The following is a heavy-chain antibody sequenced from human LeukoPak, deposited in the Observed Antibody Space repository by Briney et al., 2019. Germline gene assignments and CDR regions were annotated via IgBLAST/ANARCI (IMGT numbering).Heavy chain of an antibody. J-gene: IGHJ5*02. CDR3: AKGDDYGANTRLPKYNWFDP. Sequence: GGSLRLSCAAPGFTFTTCAMHWVRQAPGKGLEWVAYIRYDANNKNYADSVKGRFTISRDNSKDMLYLQMNSLRPEDTAVYYCAKGDDYGANTRLPKYNWFDPWGQGTLVTVSS. V-gene: IGHV3-30*02. CDR2: IRYDANNK. CDR1: GFTFTTCA. D-gene: IGHD4-23*01.